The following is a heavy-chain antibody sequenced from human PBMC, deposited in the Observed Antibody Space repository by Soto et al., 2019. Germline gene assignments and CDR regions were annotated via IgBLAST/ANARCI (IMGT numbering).Heavy chain of an antibody. CDR3: ARDPEYSSSSGAFDI. V-gene: IGHV1-46*03. CDR1: GYTFSSYY. Sequence: ASVKVSCKASGYTFSSYYMHWVRQAPGQGLEWMGIINPSGGSTSYAQKFQDRVTMTRDTSTSTVYMELSSLRSEDTAVYYCARDPEYSSSSGAFDIWGQGTMVTVSS. CDR2: INPSGGST. D-gene: IGHD6-6*01. J-gene: IGHJ3*02.